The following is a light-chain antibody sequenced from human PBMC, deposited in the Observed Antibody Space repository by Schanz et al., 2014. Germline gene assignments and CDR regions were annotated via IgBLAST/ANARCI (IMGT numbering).Light chain of an antibody. CDR1: SSDVGVYNY. J-gene: IGLJ3*02. V-gene: IGLV2-14*03. Sequence: QSALTQPASVSGSPGQSITISCTGTSSDVGVYNYVSWYQQLPDKAPKLMIYDVSKRPSGVPDRSSGSKYGNTASLTISGLQVDDEADYYCSSYTSSSTLLFGGGTKLTVL. CDR3: SSYTSSSTLL. CDR2: DVS.